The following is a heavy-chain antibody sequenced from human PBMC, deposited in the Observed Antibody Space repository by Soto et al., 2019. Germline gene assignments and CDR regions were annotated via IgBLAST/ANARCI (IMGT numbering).Heavy chain of an antibody. CDR1: GYTFTSYA. J-gene: IGHJ4*02. CDR3: ARDLGGWPDY. D-gene: IGHD6-19*01. CDR2: INAGNGNT. Sequence: QVQLVQSGAEVKKPGASVKVSCKASGYTFTSYAIHWVRQAPGQRLEWMGWINAGNGNTKYSQKFQDRVTITRDTSESTAYMELSSLRSADTAVYYCARDLGGWPDYWGQGTMVTVSS. V-gene: IGHV1-3*01.